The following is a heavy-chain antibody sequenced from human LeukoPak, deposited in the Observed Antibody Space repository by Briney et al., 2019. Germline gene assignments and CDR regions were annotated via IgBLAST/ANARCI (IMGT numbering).Heavy chain of an antibody. CDR3: ARVPPRYCSGGSCYSRSVWFDP. CDR2: INHSGST. J-gene: IGHJ5*02. Sequence: SETLSLTCAVYGGSFSGYYWSWIRQPPGKGLEWIGEINHSGSTNYNPSLKSRVTISVDTSKNQFSLELSSVTAADTAVYYCARVPPRYCSGGSCYSRSVWFDPWGQGTLVTVSS. D-gene: IGHD2-15*01. V-gene: IGHV4-34*01. CDR1: GGSFSGYY.